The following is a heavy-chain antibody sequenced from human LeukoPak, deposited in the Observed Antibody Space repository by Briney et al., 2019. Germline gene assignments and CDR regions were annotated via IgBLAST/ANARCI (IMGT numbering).Heavy chain of an antibody. V-gene: IGHV4-59*01. CDR1: GGSISRYY. Sequence: SETLSLTCTVSGGSISRYYWSWIRQPPGKGLEWIGYIYYSGSTNYNPSLKSRVTISVDTSKNQFSLKLSSVTAADTAVYYCAASREMATILVYWGQGTLVTVSS. J-gene: IGHJ4*02. CDR2: IYYSGST. CDR3: AASREMATILVY. D-gene: IGHD5-24*01.